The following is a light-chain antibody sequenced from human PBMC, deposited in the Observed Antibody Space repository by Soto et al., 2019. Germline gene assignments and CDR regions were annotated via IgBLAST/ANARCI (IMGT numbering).Light chain of an antibody. V-gene: IGLV2-11*01. CDR3: CSFAGSYVV. Sequence: QSALTQPRSVSGSPGQSVTISCTGASSDVGRYNYVSWYQQHPGKAPKLIISYVSKRPSGVPDRFSGSKSGNTASLTISGLQAEDEADYYCCSFAGSYVVFGGGTKLTVL. CDR2: YVS. CDR1: SSDVGRYNY. J-gene: IGLJ2*01.